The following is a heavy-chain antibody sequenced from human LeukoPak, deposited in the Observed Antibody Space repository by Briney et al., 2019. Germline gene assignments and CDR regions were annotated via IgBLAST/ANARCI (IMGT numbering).Heavy chain of an antibody. CDR3: AREGTYGDYSY. CDR1: GGSISSYY. CDR2: IYSGGST. V-gene: IGHV3-66*01. J-gene: IGHJ4*02. D-gene: IGHD4-17*01. Sequence: PSETLSLTCTVSGGSISSYYMSWVRQAPGKGLEWVSVIYSGGSTYYADSVKGRFTISRDNSKNTLYLQMNSLRAEDTAVYYCAREGTYGDYSYWGQGTLVTVSS.